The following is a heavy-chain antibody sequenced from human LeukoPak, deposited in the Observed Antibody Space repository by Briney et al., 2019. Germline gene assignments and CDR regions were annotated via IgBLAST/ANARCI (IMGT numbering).Heavy chain of an antibody. D-gene: IGHD2-15*01. V-gene: IGHV1-69*06. CDR1: GGIFTTYA. CDR3: ARDSPIPNPDCTGGTCLPMGGPFDI. CDR2: TTPIFGSP. Sequence: SVKVSCKASGGIFTTYAINWVRQAPGQGLEWMGRTTPIFGSPNYAQKFQRRATISADKSTSTAYMELSSLRSEDTAMYYCARDSPIPNPDCTGGTCLPMGGPFDIWGQGTMVTVSS. J-gene: IGHJ3*02.